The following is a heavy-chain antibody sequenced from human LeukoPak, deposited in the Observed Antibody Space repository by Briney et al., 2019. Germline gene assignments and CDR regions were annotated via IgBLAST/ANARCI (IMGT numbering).Heavy chain of an antibody. Sequence: SETLSLTCTVSGGSVSSGSYYWRWIRQPPGKGLEWIGYIYYSGSTNYNPSLKSRVTISVDTSKNQFPLKLSSVTAADTAVYYCARVEAVAGGGDFDYWGQGTLVTVSS. J-gene: IGHJ4*02. CDR1: GGSVSSGSYY. V-gene: IGHV4-61*01. CDR3: ARVEAVAGGGDFDY. CDR2: IYYSGST. D-gene: IGHD6-19*01.